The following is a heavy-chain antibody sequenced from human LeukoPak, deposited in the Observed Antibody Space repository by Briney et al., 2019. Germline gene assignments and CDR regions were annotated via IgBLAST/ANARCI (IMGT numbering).Heavy chain of an antibody. CDR2: IHSDGSTT. CDR3: ARVVVVPAAIISFDYYYGMDV. V-gene: IGHV3-74*01. J-gene: IGHJ6*02. D-gene: IGHD2-2*02. Sequence: GGSLRLSCAVSGITVSKYWMHWVHQVPGKGLVWVSRIHSDGSTTDYADSVKGRFTISRDNAKNSLYLQMNSLRAEDTAVYYCARVVVVPAAIISFDYYYGMDVWGQGTTVTVSS. CDR1: GITVSKYW.